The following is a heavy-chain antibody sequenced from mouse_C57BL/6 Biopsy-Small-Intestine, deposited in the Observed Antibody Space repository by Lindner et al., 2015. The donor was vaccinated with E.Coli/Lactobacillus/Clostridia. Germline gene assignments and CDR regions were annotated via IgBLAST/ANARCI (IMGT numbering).Heavy chain of an antibody. Sequence: SVKVSCKASGYTFNSYTLHWVRQAPGQSLKWMGWINAGNGNTKYSQNFQDRVTFARDTSATTAYMELSRLRSDDTAVYFCAREAEDRSGYYYGSFDYWGQGILVTVSS. CDR1: GYTFNSYT. V-gene: IGHV1-4*01. CDR3: AREAEDRSGYYYGSFDY. J-gene: IGHJ2*01. D-gene: IGHD2-3*01. CDR2: INAGNGNT.